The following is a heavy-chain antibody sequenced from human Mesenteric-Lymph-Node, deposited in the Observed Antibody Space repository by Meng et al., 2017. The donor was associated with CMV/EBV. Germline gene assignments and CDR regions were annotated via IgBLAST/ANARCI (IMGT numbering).Heavy chain of an antibody. CDR2: ITWNSGRI. CDR3: AKDIRIAARGLYNDMDV. V-gene: IGHV3-9*01. D-gene: IGHD6-6*01. CDR1: GFTIDDYA. Sequence: SLKISCTASGFTIDDYAMHWVRQAPGKGPEWVSGITWNSGRIGYADSMKGRFTISRDNAKNSLYLQMNSLRAEDTALYYCAKDIRIAARGLYNDMDVWGQGTTVTVSS. J-gene: IGHJ6*02.